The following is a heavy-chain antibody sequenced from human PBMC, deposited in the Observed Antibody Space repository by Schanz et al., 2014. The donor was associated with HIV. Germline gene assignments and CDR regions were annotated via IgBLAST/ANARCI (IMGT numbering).Heavy chain of an antibody. Sequence: QVQLVLSGAEVKRPGASVKVSCKASGYTFTSYGITWVRQAPGQGLEWMGWISTYNGNTIYAQKFQGRVTMTTDTSTSTAYMELSSLTSDDTAVYYCTRGARDCSNGVCGGTYFDYWGRGALVTVAS. V-gene: IGHV1-18*01. CDR1: GYTFTSYG. J-gene: IGHJ4*02. CDR2: ISTYNGNT. D-gene: IGHD2-8*01. CDR3: TRGARDCSNGVCGGTYFDY.